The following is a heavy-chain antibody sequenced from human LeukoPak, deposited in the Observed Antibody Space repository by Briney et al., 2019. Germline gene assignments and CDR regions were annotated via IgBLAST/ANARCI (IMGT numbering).Heavy chain of an antibody. V-gene: IGHV3-48*03. Sequence: GGSLRLSCAASGFTFSSYEMNWVRQAPGKGLEWVSYISSSGSTIYYADSVKGRFTISRDNAKNSLYLQMNSLRAEDTAVYYCARDFPQPTGDYWGQGTLVTVSS. D-gene: IGHD1-1*01. CDR3: ARDFPQPTGDY. CDR1: GFTFSSYE. CDR2: ISSSGSTI. J-gene: IGHJ4*02.